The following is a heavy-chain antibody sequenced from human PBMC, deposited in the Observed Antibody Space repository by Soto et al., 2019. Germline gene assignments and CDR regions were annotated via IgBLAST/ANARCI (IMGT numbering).Heavy chain of an antibody. D-gene: IGHD3-16*01. J-gene: IGHJ3*02. CDR2: IHYTGSR. V-gene: IGHV4-59*02. Sequence: SETLSLTCTVSGASVNDYYWNWVRQPLGKGLEWIGFIHYTGSRIFNPSLQSRVTMSVDVSQNQFSLRLTSVTAADTAIYYCARWGHPAVKAFDIWGQGTTVTVSS. CDR3: ARWGHPAVKAFDI. CDR1: GASVNDYY.